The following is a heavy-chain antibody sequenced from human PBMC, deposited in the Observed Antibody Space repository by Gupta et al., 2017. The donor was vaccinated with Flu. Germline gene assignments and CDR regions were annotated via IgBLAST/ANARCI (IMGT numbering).Heavy chain of an antibody. D-gene: IGHD3-3*01. CDR3: AREGYDFWSGYSGFDP. CDR2: ISSSGSTI. V-gene: IGHV3-48*03. Sequence: EVQLVESGGGLVQPGGSLRLYCAASGFTFSSYEMHWVRQAPGKGLGWVSYISSSGSTIYYADSVKGRFTISRDNAKTSLYLQMNSLRAEDTAVYYCAREGYDFWSGYSGFDPWGQGTLVTVSS. J-gene: IGHJ5*02. CDR1: GFTFSSYE.